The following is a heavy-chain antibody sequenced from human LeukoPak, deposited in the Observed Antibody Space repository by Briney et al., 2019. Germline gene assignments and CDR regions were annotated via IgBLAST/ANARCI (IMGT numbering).Heavy chain of an antibody. Sequence: SETLSLTCTVSGYSISSGYYWGWIRQPPGKGLEWIGSIYHSGSTYYNPSLQSRVTLSVDTSKNQFSLKLSSVTAADTAVYYCARGPQGDRAIYFDNWGQGTLVTVSS. CDR3: ARGPQGDRAIYFDN. J-gene: IGHJ4*02. V-gene: IGHV4-38-2*02. CDR2: IYHSGST. CDR1: GYSISSGYY. D-gene: IGHD1-26*01.